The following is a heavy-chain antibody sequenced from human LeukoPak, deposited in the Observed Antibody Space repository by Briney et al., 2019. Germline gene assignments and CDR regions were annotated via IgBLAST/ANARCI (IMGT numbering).Heavy chain of an antibody. V-gene: IGHV3-30*04. CDR3: ARDISGIAVAVFDY. Sequence: GGSLRLSCAASGFTFSSYAMHWVRQAPGKGLEWVAAISYDGSNKYYADSVKGRFTISRDNSKNTLYLQMNSLRAEDTAVYYCARDISGIAVAVFDYWGQGTPVTVSS. J-gene: IGHJ4*02. CDR2: ISYDGSNK. CDR1: GFTFSSYA. D-gene: IGHD6-19*01.